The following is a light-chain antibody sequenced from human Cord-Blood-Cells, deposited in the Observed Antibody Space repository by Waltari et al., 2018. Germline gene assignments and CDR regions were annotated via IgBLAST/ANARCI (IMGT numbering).Light chain of an antibody. J-gene: IGLJ3*02. CDR1: SYNVGNHA. V-gene: IGLV10-54*01. CDR2: RNN. CDR3: SAWDSSLSAWV. Sequence: QAGLTQPPAVFKVLRQTTTLTFTGNSYNVGNHAAAWLQQHQGHPPKHLSDRNNNRPSGISERLSASRSGNTASLTITGLQPEDEADYYCSAWDSSLSAWVFGGGTKLTVL.